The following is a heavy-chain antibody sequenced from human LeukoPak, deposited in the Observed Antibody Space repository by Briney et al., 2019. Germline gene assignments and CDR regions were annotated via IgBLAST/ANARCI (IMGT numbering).Heavy chain of an antibody. J-gene: IGHJ4*02. CDR2: IYYSGST. CDR1: GGSISSYY. CDR3: ARGGTGDPGVDY. Sequence: SETLSLTCTVSGGSISSYYWSWIRQPPGKGLEWIGYIYYSGSTNYNPSLKSRATISLDTSKNQFSLKLRSVTAADTAVYYCARGGTGDPGVDYWGQGTLVTVSS. V-gene: IGHV4-59*01. D-gene: IGHD7-27*01.